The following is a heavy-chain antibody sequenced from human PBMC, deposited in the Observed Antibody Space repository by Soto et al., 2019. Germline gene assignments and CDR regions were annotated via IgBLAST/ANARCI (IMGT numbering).Heavy chain of an antibody. J-gene: IGHJ4*02. CDR3: AGVDIVVVPSTTVDY. CDR1: GGSISSISYY. D-gene: IGHD2-2*01. CDR2: IKYSGQT. V-gene: IGHV4-39*01. Sequence: QLQLQESGPGLVKPSETLSLTCTVSGGSISSISYYWGWIRQPPGKGLEWIGSIKYSGQTFYNTSHKSPDTMSVATSKNPVSMRMGSLPAAETALYYYAGVDIVVVPSTTVDYWGQGTLVTVSS.